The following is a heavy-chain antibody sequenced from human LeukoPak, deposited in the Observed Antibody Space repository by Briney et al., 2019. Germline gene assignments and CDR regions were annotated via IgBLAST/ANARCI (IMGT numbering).Heavy chain of an antibody. Sequence: GGSLRLSCAASGFTFNTYIMHWVRQSPGKGLEWVAVIWYDGSNKYYADSVKGRFTISRDNSKNTLYLQMNSLRAEDTAVYYCARERMIALGYYYYGMDVWGQGTTVTVSS. CDR1: GFTFNTYI. CDR2: IWYDGSNK. J-gene: IGHJ6*02. D-gene: IGHD3-22*01. V-gene: IGHV3-33*08. CDR3: ARERMIALGYYYYGMDV.